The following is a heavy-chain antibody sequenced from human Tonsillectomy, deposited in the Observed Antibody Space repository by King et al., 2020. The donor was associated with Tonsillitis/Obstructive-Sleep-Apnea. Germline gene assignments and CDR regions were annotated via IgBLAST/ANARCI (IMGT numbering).Heavy chain of an antibody. CDR1: GYTFTSYY. CDR3: ARDVVMYGGNSEGFDY. V-gene: IGHV1-46*01. D-gene: IGHD4-23*01. Sequence: QLQLVQSGAEVKKPGASVKVSCKASGYTFTSYYMHWVRQAPGQGLEWMGIINPSDGSTSYPQKFQGRVTMTRDTSTSTVYMEMSTLSSEDTAVYYCARDVVMYGGNSEGFDYWGQGTLVTVSS. J-gene: IGHJ4*02. CDR2: INPSDGST.